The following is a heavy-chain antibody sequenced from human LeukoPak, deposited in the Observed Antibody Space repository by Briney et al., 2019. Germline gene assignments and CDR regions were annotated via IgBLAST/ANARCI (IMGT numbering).Heavy chain of an antibody. J-gene: IGHJ4*02. V-gene: IGHV1-2*06. D-gene: IGHD7-27*01. Sequence: ASVKVSCKASGYTFIDYYIHWVRQAPGQGLEWMGRINPNIPNTDVTDYAQNFQGRVTMTRDTSISTAFMELSRLTSDDTAVYYCARDLPSTSNWELDYWGQGTLVTVSS. CDR1: GYTFIDYY. CDR2: INPNIPNTDVT. CDR3: ARDLPSTSNWELDY.